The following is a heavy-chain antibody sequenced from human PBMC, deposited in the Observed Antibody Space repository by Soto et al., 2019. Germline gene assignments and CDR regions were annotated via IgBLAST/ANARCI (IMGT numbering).Heavy chain of an antibody. CDR1: GFTLGDYA. J-gene: IGHJ4*02. D-gene: IGHD6-6*01. V-gene: IGHV3-49*04. Sequence: LRLSCTASGFTLGDYAMSWVRQAPGKGLEWVGFIRSKAYGGTTEYAASVKGRFTISRDDSKSIAYLQMNSLKTEDTAVYYCTVDSSSKGGDYWGQGTLVTVSS. CDR3: TVDSSSKGGDY. CDR2: IRSKAYGGTT.